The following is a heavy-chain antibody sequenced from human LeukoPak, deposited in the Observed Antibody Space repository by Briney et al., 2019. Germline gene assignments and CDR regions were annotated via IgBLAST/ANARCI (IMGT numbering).Heavy chain of an antibody. V-gene: IGHV1-18*01. Sequence: ASVKVSCKASGYAFISYGISWVRQAPGQGLEWMGWISPYNGNTKYVQKFQGRVTMTTDTSTSTAYMEVRSLRSDDTAVYYCAREESIGSYQFLNEYWGQGTLVTVSS. CDR1: GYAFISYG. D-gene: IGHD1-26*01. CDR3: AREESIGSYQFLNEY. J-gene: IGHJ4*02. CDR2: ISPYNGNT.